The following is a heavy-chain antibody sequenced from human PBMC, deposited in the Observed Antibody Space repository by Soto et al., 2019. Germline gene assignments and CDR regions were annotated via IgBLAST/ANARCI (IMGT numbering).Heavy chain of an antibody. CDR3: ARGEDIVVVPAAIWFDP. CDR2: IYYSGST. Sequence: SETLSLTCTVSGGSVSSGSYYWSWIRQPPGKGLEWIGYIYYSGSTNYNPSLKSRVTISVDTSKNQFSLKLSSVTAADTAVYYCARGEDIVVVPAAIWFDPWGQGTLVTVSS. J-gene: IGHJ5*02. CDR1: GGSVSSGSYY. V-gene: IGHV4-61*01. D-gene: IGHD2-2*01.